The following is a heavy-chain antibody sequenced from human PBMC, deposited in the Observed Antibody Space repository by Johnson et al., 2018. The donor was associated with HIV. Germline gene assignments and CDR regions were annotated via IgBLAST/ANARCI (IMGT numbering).Heavy chain of an antibody. CDR3: TTDHYFLDALDI. V-gene: IGHV3-15*01. Sequence: QLVDSRVGFLRPEASRRRSSAASGFSFCDAWMSWVRQAPGQRLESVGRIKPNTDGGTTDSAAPVHGRFTLSRDDSKNTLYVQMKSLKTEDTAVYYCTTDHYFLDALDIWGQGTMVTVSS. J-gene: IGHJ3*02. CDR2: IKPNTDGGTT. CDR1: GFSFCDAW. D-gene: IGHD2/OR15-2a*01.